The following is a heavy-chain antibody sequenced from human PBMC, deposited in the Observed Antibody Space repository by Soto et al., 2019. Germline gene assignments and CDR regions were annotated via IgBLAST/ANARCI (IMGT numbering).Heavy chain of an antibody. V-gene: IGHV3-33*01. Sequence: QVQLVESGGGVVQPGRSLRLSCAASGFTFSSYGMHWVRQAPGKGLEWVAVIWYDGSNKYYADSVKSRFTISRDNSKNTLYLQMNSLRAEDTAVYYCARDAGYWPYYFDYWGQGTLVTVSS. J-gene: IGHJ4*02. D-gene: IGHD2-2*03. CDR1: GFTFSSYG. CDR3: ARDAGYWPYYFDY. CDR2: IWYDGSNK.